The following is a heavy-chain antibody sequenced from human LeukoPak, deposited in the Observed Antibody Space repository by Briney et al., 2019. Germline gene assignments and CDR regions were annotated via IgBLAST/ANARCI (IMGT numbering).Heavy chain of an antibody. V-gene: IGHV2-70*11. J-gene: IGHJ4*02. CDR2: IDWDDDK. Sequence: TLSLTCTVSGGSISSGDYYWSWIRQPPGKALEWLARIDWDDDKYYSTSLKTRLTISKDTSKNQVVLTMTNMDPVDTATYYCARMVRDYFDYWGQGTLVTVSS. CDR1: GGSISSGDYY. D-gene: IGHD4-23*01. CDR3: ARMVRDYFDY.